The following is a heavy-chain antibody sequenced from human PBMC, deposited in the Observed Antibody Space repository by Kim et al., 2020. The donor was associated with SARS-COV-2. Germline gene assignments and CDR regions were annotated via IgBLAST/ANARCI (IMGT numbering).Heavy chain of an antibody. Sequence: ASVKVSCKASGYTFTAYAMSWVRQAPGQGLEWMGWINTKAGTPTYAQGFTGRFVFSVDASVSTAYLQINNLKADDTAVYYCVRDLLGNYDWGQGTRVTVSS. J-gene: IGHJ4*02. CDR1: GYTFTAYA. V-gene: IGHV7-4-1*02. CDR2: INTKAGTP. D-gene: IGHD3-10*01. CDR3: VRDLLGNYD.